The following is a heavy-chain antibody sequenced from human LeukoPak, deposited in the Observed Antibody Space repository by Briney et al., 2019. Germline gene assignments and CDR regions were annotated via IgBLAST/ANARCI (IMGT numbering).Heavy chain of an antibody. Sequence: GRSLRLSRAASRFTSSSYELNWVRQAPGKGLEWISYISSSGGTTYYADSVKGRFTISRDNAKNSLYLQMNSLRGEDTAVYYCARPADYSNHYDYRGMDLWGEGTTVTVSS. D-gene: IGHD4-11*01. J-gene: IGHJ6*04. V-gene: IGHV3-48*03. CDR3: ARPADYSNHYDYRGMDL. CDR2: ISSSGGTT. CDR1: RFTSSSYE.